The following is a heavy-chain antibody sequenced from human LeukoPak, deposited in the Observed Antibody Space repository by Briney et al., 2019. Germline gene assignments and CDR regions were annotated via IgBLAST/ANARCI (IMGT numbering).Heavy chain of an antibody. CDR2: INPSGGPA. CDR1: GYTVTSYY. CDR3: ARGPPTTMTNRYFGLFDP. D-gene: IGHD4-17*01. J-gene: IGHJ5*02. V-gene: IGHV1-46*01. Sequence: GASVKVSCKASGYTVTSYYMHWVRQAPGQGLEWMGIINPSGGPANYAQKNQGRVTMTRDTSTSTVYMELNSLKSEDTAVYYCARGPPTTMTNRYFGLFDPWGQGTSVTVSS.